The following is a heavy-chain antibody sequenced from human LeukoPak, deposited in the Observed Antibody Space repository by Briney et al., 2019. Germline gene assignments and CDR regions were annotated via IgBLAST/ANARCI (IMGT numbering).Heavy chain of an antibody. CDR3: ARRYCSGGSCYDALDY. J-gene: IGHJ4*02. Sequence: GEFLKISCKGSGYSFTSYWIGWVRQMPGKGLEWMGIIYPGDSDTRYSPSFQGQVTISADKSISTAYLQWSSLKASDTAMYYCARRYCSGGSCYDALDYWGQGTLVTVSS. D-gene: IGHD2-15*01. CDR2: IYPGDSDT. CDR1: GYSFTSYW. V-gene: IGHV5-51*01.